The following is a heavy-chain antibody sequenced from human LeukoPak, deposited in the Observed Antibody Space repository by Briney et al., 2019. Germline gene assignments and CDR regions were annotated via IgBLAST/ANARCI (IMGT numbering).Heavy chain of an antibody. D-gene: IGHD2-8*02. J-gene: IGHJ4*02. V-gene: IGHV4-59*08. CDR1: GGSFSGYY. CDR3: ARAGPGGPFDY. CDR2: VSNIWST. Sequence: PSDTLSLTCAVYGGSFSGYYWSGFRQPPAKALEWIGYVSNIWSTKYNPSLRSRVTISGDTSRNQFSLKLSSVTAADTAVYYCARAGPGGPFDYWGQGTQVTVSS.